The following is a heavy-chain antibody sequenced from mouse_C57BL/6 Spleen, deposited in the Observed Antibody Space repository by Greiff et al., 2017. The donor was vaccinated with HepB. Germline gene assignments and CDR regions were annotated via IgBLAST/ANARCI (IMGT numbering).Heavy chain of an antibody. CDR1: GYTFTSYW. CDR3: ARGGDYYSAMDY. CDR2: IHPNSGST. D-gene: IGHD2-12*01. J-gene: IGHJ4*01. V-gene: IGHV1-64*01. Sequence: QVQLQQPGAELVKPGASVKLSCKASGYTFTSYWMHWVKQRPGQGLEWIGMIHPNSGSTNYNEKFKSKATLTVDKSSSTAYMQLSSLTSEDSAVYYCARGGDYYSAMDYWGQGTSVTVSS.